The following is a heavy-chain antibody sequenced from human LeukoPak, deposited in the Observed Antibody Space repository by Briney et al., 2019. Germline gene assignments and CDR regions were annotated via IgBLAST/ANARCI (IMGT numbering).Heavy chain of an antibody. D-gene: IGHD1-1*01. V-gene: IGHV3-21*01. Sequence: PGGSLRVSCVGSGFIFSNFNMNWVRQAPGKGLEWVSSISSTGNYIHYADSVKGRFTISSDNAQKSLYLQINSLRVEDSAVYYCARVSTGPVWGQGTLVTVSS. J-gene: IGHJ4*02. CDR3: ARVSTGPV. CDR1: GFIFSNFN. CDR2: ISSTGNYI.